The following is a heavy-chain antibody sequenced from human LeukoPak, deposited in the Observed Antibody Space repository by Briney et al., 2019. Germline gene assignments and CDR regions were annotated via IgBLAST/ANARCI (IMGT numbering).Heavy chain of an antibody. CDR1: GYSISSGYY. D-gene: IGHD2-2*02. CDR3: AVGYCSSTSCYREYFQH. Sequence: PSETLSLTCAVSGYSISSGYYWGWIRQPPGQGLEWIGTIYHSGSTYYNPPLKSRVTISVDTSKNQFSLKLSSVTAADTAVYYCAVGYCSSTSCYREYFQHWGQGTLVTVSS. CDR2: IYHSGST. V-gene: IGHV4-38-2*01. J-gene: IGHJ1*01.